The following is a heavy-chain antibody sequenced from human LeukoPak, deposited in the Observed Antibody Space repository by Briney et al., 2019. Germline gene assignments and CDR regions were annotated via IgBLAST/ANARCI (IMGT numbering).Heavy chain of an antibody. CDR2: ISGSGSYT. D-gene: IGHD3-10*01. V-gene: IGHV3-23*01. CDR1: GFTFSSYG. J-gene: IGHJ4*02. CDR3: ARGDRLWFGELPFDY. Sequence: GGSLRLSCAASGFTFSSYGMSWVRQAPGKGLEWVSAISGSGSYTDYADSVKGRFTISRDNSKNTLYLQMNSLRAEDTAVYYCARGDRLWFGELPFDYWGQGTLVTVSS.